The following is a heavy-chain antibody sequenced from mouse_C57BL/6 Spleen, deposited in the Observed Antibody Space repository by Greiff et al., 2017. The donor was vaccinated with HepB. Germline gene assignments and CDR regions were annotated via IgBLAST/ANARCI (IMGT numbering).Heavy chain of an antibody. J-gene: IGHJ3*01. CDR2: ILPGSGST. CDR1: GYTFTGYW. D-gene: IGHD2-4*01. CDR3: ASPYDYDGGFAY. V-gene: IGHV1-9*01. Sequence: QVQLKESGAELMKPGASVKLSCKATGYTFTGYWIEWVKQRPGHGLEWIGEILPGSGSTNYNEKFKGKATFTADTSSNTAYMQLSSLTTEDSAIYYCASPYDYDGGFAYWGQGTLVTVSA.